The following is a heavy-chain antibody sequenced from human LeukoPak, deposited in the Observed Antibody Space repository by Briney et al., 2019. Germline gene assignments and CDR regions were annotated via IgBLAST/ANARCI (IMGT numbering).Heavy chain of an antibody. Sequence: GGSLRLSCAASGFTFSSYGMHWVRQAPGKGLEWVAVISYDGSNKSYADSVKGRFTISRDNSKNTLYLQMNSLRAEDTAVYYCAKTDGAYGGNSDDAFDIWGQGTMVTVSS. J-gene: IGHJ3*02. CDR1: GFTFSSYG. CDR2: ISYDGSNK. V-gene: IGHV3-30*18. D-gene: IGHD4-17*01. CDR3: AKTDGAYGGNSDDAFDI.